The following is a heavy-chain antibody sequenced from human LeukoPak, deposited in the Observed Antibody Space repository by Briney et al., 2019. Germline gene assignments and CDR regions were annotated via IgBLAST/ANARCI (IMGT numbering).Heavy chain of an antibody. D-gene: IGHD6-19*01. CDR2: ISYDGSNK. J-gene: IGHJ4*02. CDR1: GFTFSSYG. CDR3: ARAARHYNNGWYAFDY. V-gene: IGHV3-30*03. Sequence: GRSLRLSCAASGFTFSSYGMHWVRQAPGKGLEWVAVISYDGSNKYYADSVKGRFTISGDNSKNTLYLQMNSLRVEDTAVYYCARAARHYNNGWYAFDYWGQGTLVTVSS.